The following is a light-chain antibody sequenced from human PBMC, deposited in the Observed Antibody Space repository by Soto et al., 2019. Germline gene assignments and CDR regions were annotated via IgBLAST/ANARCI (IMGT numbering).Light chain of an antibody. Sequence: EIVLTQSPATLSLSPGERATLSCRASQSVSSFLAWYQQKPGQAPRLLIYDASNRATDIPARFSGSGSGTDFTLTISSLEPEDSAIYFCQQRSGWPPTFGGGTKVDIK. CDR2: DAS. V-gene: IGKV3-11*01. CDR1: QSVSSF. CDR3: QQRSGWPPT. J-gene: IGKJ4*01.